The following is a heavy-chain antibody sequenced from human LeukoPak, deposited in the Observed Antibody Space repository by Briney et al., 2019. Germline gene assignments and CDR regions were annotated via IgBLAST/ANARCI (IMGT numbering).Heavy chain of an antibody. CDR1: GGSISNYW. Sequence: SETLSLTCTVCGGSISNYWWSWIRQPPGKGLEWIGYVFDSGGTNYNPSLKGRVTISVDTSKKQFSLKLSSVTAADTAVYYCARGYSSSWNYFDYWGQGTLVTVSS. V-gene: IGHV4-59*01. CDR2: VFDSGGT. D-gene: IGHD6-13*01. CDR3: ARGYSSSWNYFDY. J-gene: IGHJ4*02.